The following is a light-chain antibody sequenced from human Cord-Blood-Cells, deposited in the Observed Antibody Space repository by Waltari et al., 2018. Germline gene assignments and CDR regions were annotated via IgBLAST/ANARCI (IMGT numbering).Light chain of an antibody. CDR3: QQYGSSRT. J-gene: IGKJ1*01. CDR2: GAS. Sequence: EIVLTQSPGTLSLSPGERPTLSCRASQSVSSSYLAWYQQKPGQAPRRLIYGASSRATGIPDRFSGSGSGTDFTRTISRLEPEDFAVYYCQQYGSSRTFGQGTKVEIK. V-gene: IGKV3-20*01. CDR1: QSVSSSY.